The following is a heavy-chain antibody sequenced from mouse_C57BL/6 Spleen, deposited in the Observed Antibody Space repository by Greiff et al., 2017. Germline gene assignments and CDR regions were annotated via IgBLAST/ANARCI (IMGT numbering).Heavy chain of an antibody. V-gene: IGHV1-69*01. CDR3: ATHYYGSSRDYAMDY. CDR2: IDPSDSYT. Sequence: QVQLQQPGAELVMPGASVKLSCKASGYTFTSYWMHWVKQRPGQGLEWIGEIDPSDSYTNYNQKFKGKSTLTVDKSSSTAYMQLSSLTSEDSAVYNCATHYYGSSRDYAMDYWGQGTSVTVSS. D-gene: IGHD1-1*01. CDR1: GYTFTSYW. J-gene: IGHJ4*01.